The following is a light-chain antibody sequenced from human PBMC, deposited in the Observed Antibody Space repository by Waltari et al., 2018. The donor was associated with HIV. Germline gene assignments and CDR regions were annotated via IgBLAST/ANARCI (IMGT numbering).Light chain of an antibody. CDR1: ASNIGPKN. V-gene: IGLV1-51*02. Sequence: HSVLTQPTSVSAAPGQKVSISCSGSASNIGPKNVSWFQFSPTTAPKLIGFANVKRPAGMSARFSGSKSGTSATLVIDGLQPGDEADYYCGTWDNSLRIIVFGGGTTVTVL. CDR3: GTWDNSLRIIV. CDR2: ANV. J-gene: IGLJ2*01.